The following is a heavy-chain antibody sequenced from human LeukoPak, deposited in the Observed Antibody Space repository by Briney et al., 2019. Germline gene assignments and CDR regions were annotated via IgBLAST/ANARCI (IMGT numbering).Heavy chain of an antibody. CDR1: GGSISSGDYY. Sequence: SQTLSLTCTVSGGSISSGDYYWSWIRQPPGKGLEWIGYIYYSGSTYYNPSLKSRVTISVDTSKNQFSLKLSSVTAADTAVYYCARDYYDSSGYSSWFDPWGQGTLVTVSS. D-gene: IGHD3-22*01. CDR3: ARDYYDSSGYSSWFDP. CDR2: IYYSGST. J-gene: IGHJ5*02. V-gene: IGHV4-30-4*08.